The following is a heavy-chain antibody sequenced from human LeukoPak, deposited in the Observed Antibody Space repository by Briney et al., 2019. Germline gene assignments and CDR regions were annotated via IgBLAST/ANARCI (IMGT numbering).Heavy chain of an antibody. D-gene: IGHD6-13*01. CDR1: GYSFTSYW. Sequence: GESLKISCKGSGYSFTSYWIGWVRQMPGKGLEWMGIIYPGDSDTRYSPSFQGQVTISADKSISTAYLQWSSLKASDTAMYYCARRATGYSSSWPRYFDYWGQGTLVTVSS. V-gene: IGHV5-51*01. CDR2: IYPGDSDT. CDR3: ARRATGYSSSWPRYFDY. J-gene: IGHJ4*02.